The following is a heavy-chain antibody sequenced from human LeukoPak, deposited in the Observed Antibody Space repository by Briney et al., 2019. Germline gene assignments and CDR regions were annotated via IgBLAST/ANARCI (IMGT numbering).Heavy chain of an antibody. Sequence: GGSLRLSCAASGFTFSSYAMSWVRQAPGKGLEWVSATSGSGGSTYYADSVKGRFTISRDNSKNTLYLQMNSLRAEDTAVYYCAKGSYYYYGMDVWGQGTTVTVSS. CDR2: TSGSGGST. CDR1: GFTFSSYA. J-gene: IGHJ6*02. V-gene: IGHV3-23*01. CDR3: AKGSYYYYGMDV.